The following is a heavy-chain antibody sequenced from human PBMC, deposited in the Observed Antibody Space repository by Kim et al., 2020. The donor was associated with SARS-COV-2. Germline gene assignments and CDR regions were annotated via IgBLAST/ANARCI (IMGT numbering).Heavy chain of an antibody. Sequence: GGSLRLSCTPSGFIFNSYAMHWVRQAPGKGLEWVALISSDGSNNYYADSVKGRFTISRDNSKNTLYLQMNSLRAEDTAVYYCARGAVATALLYYFGMDVWGQGTTVSVSS. CDR2: ISSDGSNN. V-gene: IGHV3-30*04. CDR3: ARGAVATALLYYFGMDV. CDR1: GFIFNSYA. J-gene: IGHJ6*02.